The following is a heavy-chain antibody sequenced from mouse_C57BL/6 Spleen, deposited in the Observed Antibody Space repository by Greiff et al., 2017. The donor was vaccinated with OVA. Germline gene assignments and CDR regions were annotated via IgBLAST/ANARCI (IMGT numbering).Heavy chain of an antibody. CDR2: INPGSGGT. D-gene: IGHD1-1*01. CDR3: ARRPTVGYFDV. J-gene: IGHJ1*03. V-gene: IGHV1-54*01. CDR1: GYAFTNYL. Sequence: QVQLQQSGAELVRPGTSVKVSCKASGYAFTNYLIEWVKQRPGQGLEWIGWINPGSGGTNNNEKLKGKATLTADKSSSTAYMQLSSLTSEDSAVYFCARRPTVGYFDVWGTGTTVTVSS.